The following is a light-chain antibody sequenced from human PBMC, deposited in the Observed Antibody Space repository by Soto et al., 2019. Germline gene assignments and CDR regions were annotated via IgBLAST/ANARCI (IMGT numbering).Light chain of an antibody. V-gene: IGLV2-14*01. CDR3: SSYTSSSTFDV. CDR1: SSDVGGYSY. J-gene: IGLJ1*01. Sequence: QSALTQPASVSGSPGQSITISCTGTSSDVGGYSYVSWYQHHPGKAPKLMIYQVTNRPSGVSNRFSGSKSGSTASLTISGLQADDEADYYCSSYTSSSTFDVFGTGTKLTVL. CDR2: QVT.